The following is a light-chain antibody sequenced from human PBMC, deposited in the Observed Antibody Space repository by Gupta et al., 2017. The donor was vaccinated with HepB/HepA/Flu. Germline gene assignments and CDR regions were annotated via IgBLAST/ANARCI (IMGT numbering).Light chain of an antibody. CDR3: QQSYSTPYT. J-gene: IGKJ2*01. Sequence: DIQMTQSSFSLSASVGDRVTITCRASQSINHFLNWYQQKPGKAPKLLIHAVCTLQSGVPPTFSASGSVTDFTLTISSLQPEDFATYYCQQSYSTPYTFGQGTKVEIK. CDR2: AVC. V-gene: IGKV1-39*01. CDR1: QSINHF.